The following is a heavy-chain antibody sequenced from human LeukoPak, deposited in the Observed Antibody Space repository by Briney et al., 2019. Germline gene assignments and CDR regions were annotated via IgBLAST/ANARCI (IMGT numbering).Heavy chain of an antibody. V-gene: IGHV1-3*01. CDR1: GYIFTSYA. CDR2: INAGNGNT. Sequence: ASVKVSCKASGYIFTSYAMHWVRQAPGQRLEWMGWINAGNGNTKYSQKFQGTVTITRDTSASTAYMEVSRLRSEDTAVYYCARYSSGWGAFDIWGQGTMVTVSS. D-gene: IGHD6-19*01. CDR3: ARYSSGWGAFDI. J-gene: IGHJ3*02.